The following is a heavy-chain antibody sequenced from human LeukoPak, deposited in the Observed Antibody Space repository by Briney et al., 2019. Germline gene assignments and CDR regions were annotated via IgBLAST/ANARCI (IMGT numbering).Heavy chain of an antibody. CDR1: GYSFTSYW. CDR2: IYPGDSDT. D-gene: IGHD1-26*01. CDR3: ARLTAGSHDAFDI. V-gene: IGHV5-51*01. Sequence: GESLKISCKGSGYSFTSYWIGWVRQMPGKGLEWMGIIYPGDSDTRYSPSFQGQVTISADKSISTAYLQWSCLKASDTAMYYCARLTAGSHDAFDIWGQGTMVTVSS. J-gene: IGHJ3*02.